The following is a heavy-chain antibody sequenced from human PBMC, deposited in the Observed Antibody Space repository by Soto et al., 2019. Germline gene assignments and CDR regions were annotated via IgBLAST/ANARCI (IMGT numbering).Heavy chain of an antibody. Sequence: LSDKLGVVGGFSSSGDSSWSCIRQPPGRGLELIGHIYHGGTNFYNTSLKSRVAISEDRSKNQFSLNLSSVTAADKAVYYCARGRTGILCRRNKCPGNWFDPRGQGTLVTVSS. D-gene: IGHD2-15*01. CDR2: IYHGGTN. CDR3: ARGRTGILCRRNKCPGNWFDP. J-gene: IGHJ5*02. V-gene: IGHV4-30-2*01. CDR1: GGFSSSGDSS.